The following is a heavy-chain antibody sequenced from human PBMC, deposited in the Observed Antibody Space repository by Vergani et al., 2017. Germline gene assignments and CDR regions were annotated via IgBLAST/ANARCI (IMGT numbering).Heavy chain of an antibody. D-gene: IGHD3-16*01. CDR1: GFSFSGYW. CDR2: IKSDGSIT. J-gene: IGHJ4*02. V-gene: IGHV3-74*01. CDR3: VKDRGGEGYLIYDGGEFGS. Sequence: EVQLVESGGGLIHPGGSLRLSCEGSGFSFSGYWMHWVRQSPEKGLVWVSRIKSDGSITNYADSVKGRFTISRDNAKNTLYLEMNSLRGDDTAIYYCVKDRGGEGYLIYDGGEFGSWGQGTLVTVSS.